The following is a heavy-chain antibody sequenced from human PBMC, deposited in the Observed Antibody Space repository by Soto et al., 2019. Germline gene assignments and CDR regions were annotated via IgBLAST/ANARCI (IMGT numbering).Heavy chain of an antibody. Sequence: GGSLRLSCAASGFTFSSYVMSWVRQTPGKRLEWVSGINGSGDTTYYADSVKGRFTITRDNSKNTLYLQMNSLRADDTAVYYCAKDYGSGWSVDYWGQGALVTVSS. D-gene: IGHD6-19*01. V-gene: IGHV3-23*01. CDR1: GFTFSSYV. J-gene: IGHJ4*02. CDR2: INGSGDTT. CDR3: AKDYGSGWSVDY.